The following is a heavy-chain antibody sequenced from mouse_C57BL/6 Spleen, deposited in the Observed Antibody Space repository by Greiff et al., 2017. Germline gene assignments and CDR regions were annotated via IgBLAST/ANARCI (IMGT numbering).Heavy chain of an antibody. Sequence: VQLQQPGAELVKPGASVKLSCKASGYTFTSYWMHWVKQRPGQGLEWIGMIHPNSGSTNYNEKFKGKATLTVDKSSSTAYMQLSSLTSEDSAVYYWAGEYSNDGFAYWGQGTLVTVSA. CDR1: GYTFTSYW. CDR3: AGEYSNDGFAY. CDR2: IHPNSGST. D-gene: IGHD2-12*01. J-gene: IGHJ3*01. V-gene: IGHV1-64*01.